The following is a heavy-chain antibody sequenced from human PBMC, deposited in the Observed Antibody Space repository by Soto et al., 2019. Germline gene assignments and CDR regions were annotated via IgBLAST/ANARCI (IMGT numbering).Heavy chain of an antibody. Sequence: SETLSLTCTVTGDSISSRSYYWGWIRQPPGKGLELIGSIYYSGSTYNNPSLRSRVSMSIDTSKDQFSLKLKSVTAADTALYLCARQRTSVVTQAYFHXWGPGSMVTVSX. CDR1: GDSISSRSYY. D-gene: IGHD2-21*02. V-gene: IGHV4-39*01. J-gene: IGHJ4*02. CDR2: IYYSGST. CDR3: ARQRTSVVTQAYFHX.